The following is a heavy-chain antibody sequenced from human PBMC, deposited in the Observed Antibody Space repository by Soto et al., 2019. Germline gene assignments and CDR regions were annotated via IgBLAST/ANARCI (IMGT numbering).Heavy chain of an antibody. D-gene: IGHD3-3*01. CDR2: TSWDETSK. V-gene: IGHV3-30*03. CDR3: AREATGGDFWGDY. J-gene: IGHJ4*02. CDR1: GFTFDTYG. Sequence: QVQLVESGGGVVQPGRSLRLSCAASGFTFDTYGMHWVRQAPGKGLEWVAVTSWDETSKYYTDSVKGRFTISRDNSKNTRYLQMNSLRAEDTAVYYCAREATGGDFWGDYWGQGTLVTVSS.